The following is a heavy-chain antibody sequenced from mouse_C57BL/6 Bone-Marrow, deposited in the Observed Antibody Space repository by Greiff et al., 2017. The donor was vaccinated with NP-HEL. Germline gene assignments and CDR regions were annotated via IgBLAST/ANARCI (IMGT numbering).Heavy chain of an antibody. V-gene: IGHV1-82*01. D-gene: IGHD4-1*01. Sequence: VKLMESGPELVKPGASVKISCKASGYAFSSSWMNWVKQRPGKGLEWIGRIYPGDGDTNYNGKFKGKATLTADKSSSTAYMQLSSLTSEDSAVYFCARIGTGTFDYWGQGTTLTVSS. CDR2: IYPGDGDT. J-gene: IGHJ2*01. CDR3: ARIGTGTFDY. CDR1: GYAFSSSW.